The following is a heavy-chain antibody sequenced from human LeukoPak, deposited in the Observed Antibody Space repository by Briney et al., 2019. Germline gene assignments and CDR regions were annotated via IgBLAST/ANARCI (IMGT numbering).Heavy chain of an antibody. V-gene: IGHV3-21*01. Sequence: GGSLRLSCAASGFTFSSYSMNWVRQAPGKGLEWVSSISSSSSYIYYADSVKGRFTISRDNAKNSLYLQMNSLRAEDTAVYYCARDQGNGIAAAGTWDTYYYYGMDVWGQGTTVTVSS. CDR2: ISSSSSYI. CDR1: GFTFSSYS. J-gene: IGHJ6*02. D-gene: IGHD6-13*01. CDR3: ARDQGNGIAAAGTWDTYYYYGMDV.